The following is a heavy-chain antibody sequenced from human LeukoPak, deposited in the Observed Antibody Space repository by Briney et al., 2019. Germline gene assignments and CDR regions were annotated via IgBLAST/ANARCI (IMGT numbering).Heavy chain of an antibody. Sequence: PGRSLRLSCAASGFTFSSYGMHWVRQAPGKGLEWVAVISYDGSNKYYADSVKGRFTISRDNSKNTLYLQMNSLRAEDTAVYYCAKSGFLEWLSHGMDVWGQGTTVTVSS. CDR1: GFTFSSYG. CDR2: ISYDGSNK. J-gene: IGHJ6*02. CDR3: AKSGFLEWLSHGMDV. V-gene: IGHV3-30*18. D-gene: IGHD3-3*01.